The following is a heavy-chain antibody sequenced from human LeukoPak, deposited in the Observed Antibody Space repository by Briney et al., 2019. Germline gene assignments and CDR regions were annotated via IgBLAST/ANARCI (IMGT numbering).Heavy chain of an antibody. CDR1: GFTLSSYW. CDR3: ARDPYSNFFGAFDI. D-gene: IGHD6-13*01. Sequence: GGSLRLSCVASGFTLSSYWMTWVRQAPGRGLEWVANIKEDGTQNYYVDSVKGRFTISRDNAKNSLYLQMNSLSPEDTAVYYCARDPYSNFFGAFDIWGQGTMVTVSS. V-gene: IGHV3-7*04. CDR2: IKEDGTQN. J-gene: IGHJ3*02.